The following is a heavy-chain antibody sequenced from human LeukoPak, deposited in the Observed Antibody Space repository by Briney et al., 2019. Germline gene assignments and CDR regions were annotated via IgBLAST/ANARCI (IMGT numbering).Heavy chain of an antibody. CDR2: ISYDGSNK. CDR3: ARVMCGGDCYLYYYMDV. D-gene: IGHD2-21*02. CDR1: GFTFSSYA. V-gene: IGHV3-30*04. Sequence: GRSLRLSCAASGFTFSSYAMHWVRQAPGKGLEWVAVISYDGSNKYYADSVKGRFTISRDNSKNTLYLQMNSLRAEDTAVYYCARVMCGGDCYLYYYMDVWGHGTMVTVSS. J-gene: IGHJ6*03.